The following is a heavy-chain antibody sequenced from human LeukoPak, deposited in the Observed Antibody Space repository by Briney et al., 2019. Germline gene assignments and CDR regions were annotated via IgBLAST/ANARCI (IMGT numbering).Heavy chain of an antibody. CDR3: AKAGKGIWSGYRNAFDI. V-gene: IGHV3-9*01. CDR1: GFTFDDYA. D-gene: IGHD3-3*01. CDR2: ISWNSGSI. Sequence: GGSLRLSCAASGFTFDDYAMHWVRQAPGKGLEWVSGISWNSGSIGYADSAKGRFTISRDNAKNSLYLQMNSLRAEDTALYYCAKAGKGIWSGYRNAFDIWGQGTMVTVSS. J-gene: IGHJ3*02.